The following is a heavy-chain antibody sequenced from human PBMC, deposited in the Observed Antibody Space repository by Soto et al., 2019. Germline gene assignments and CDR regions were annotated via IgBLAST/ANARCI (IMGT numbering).Heavy chain of an antibody. CDR2: IIPIPDIT. J-gene: IGHJ3*01. V-gene: IGHV1-69*08. Sequence: QVQLVQSGAEVRKPGSSVKVSCKAPGGPFSTYIISWVRQAPGQGLEWMGRIIPIPDITNYAQKFQGRVTVTADRSTSTAYMELTMLKSEDTDVYYCSRERSTTRGDAFDLWGQGTMVTVSS. CDR3: SRERSTTRGDAFDL. D-gene: IGHD1-1*01. CDR1: GGPFSTYI.